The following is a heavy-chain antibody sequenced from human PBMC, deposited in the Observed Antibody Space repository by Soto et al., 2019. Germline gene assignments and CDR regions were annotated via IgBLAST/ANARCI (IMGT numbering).Heavy chain of an antibody. V-gene: IGHV3-48*03. CDR2: IGSSGSTI. Sequence: GGSLRLSCAASGITFTNVMHWVRQAPEKGLEWVSKIGSSGSTIWYADSVKGRFTISRDNAKNSLYLQMNSLRGEETAVYYCARATYSSSYYFDSWGQGTLVTVSS. CDR1: GITFTNV. CDR3: ARATYSSSYYFDS. J-gene: IGHJ4*02. D-gene: IGHD6-6*01.